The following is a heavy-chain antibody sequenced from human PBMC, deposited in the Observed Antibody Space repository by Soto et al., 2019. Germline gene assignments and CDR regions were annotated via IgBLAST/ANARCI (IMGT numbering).Heavy chain of an antibody. J-gene: IGHJ1*01. CDR3: ARDHYSDYPGYVQH. CDR2: TSDDGSNK. Sequence: QVQLEESGGGVVQPGRSLRLSCAASGFTFSNYAMHWVRQAPGKGLEWVAITSDDGSNKYYADSVKGRFTISRDTSKNTLYLQMNSLISEDTAVYYCARDHYSDYPGYVQHWGQGTLVTVSS. D-gene: IGHD4-17*01. V-gene: IGHV3-30-3*01. CDR1: GFTFSNYA.